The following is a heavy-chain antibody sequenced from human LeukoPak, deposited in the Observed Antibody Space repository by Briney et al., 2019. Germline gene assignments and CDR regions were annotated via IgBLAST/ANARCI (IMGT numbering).Heavy chain of an antibody. CDR1: GGSISSYY. Sequence: SETLSLTCTVSGGSISSYYWSWIRQPPGKGLEWIGYIYYSGSTNYNPSLKSRVTISVDTSKNQFSLKLSSVTAADTAVYYCARVSSYGFFHFDYWGQGTLVTVSS. D-gene: IGHD5-18*01. CDR3: ARVSSYGFFHFDY. CDR2: IYYSGST. J-gene: IGHJ4*02. V-gene: IGHV4-59*01.